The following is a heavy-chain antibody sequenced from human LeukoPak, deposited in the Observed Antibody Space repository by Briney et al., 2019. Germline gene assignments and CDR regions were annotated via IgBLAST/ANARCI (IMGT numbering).Heavy chain of an antibody. CDR3: ARSPPVYGYMDV. D-gene: IGHD5/OR15-5a*01. CDR1: GFTFSSYW. J-gene: IGHJ6*02. CDR2: INSDGSST. V-gene: IGHV3-74*01. Sequence: GGSLRLSCAASGFTFSSYWMHWVRQAPGKGLVWVSRINSDGSSTSYADSVKGRFTISRDNSKNTLYLQMNSLRAEDTAVYYCARSPPVYGYMDVWGQGTTVTVSS.